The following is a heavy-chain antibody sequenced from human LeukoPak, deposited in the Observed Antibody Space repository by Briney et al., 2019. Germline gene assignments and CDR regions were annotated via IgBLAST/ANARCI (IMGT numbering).Heavy chain of an antibody. V-gene: IGHV1-2*02. D-gene: IGHD3-22*01. Sequence: ASVKVSCRASGYTFTGDYMHWVRQAPGQGLEWMGWINPNSGGTNYAHKFQGRVTMTRDTSISTAYMELSRLRSDDTAVYYCARTNTYYYDSSGYYHQDPFDYWGQGTLVTVSS. CDR2: INPNSGGT. J-gene: IGHJ4*02. CDR3: ARTNTYYYDSSGYYHQDPFDY. CDR1: GYTFTGDY.